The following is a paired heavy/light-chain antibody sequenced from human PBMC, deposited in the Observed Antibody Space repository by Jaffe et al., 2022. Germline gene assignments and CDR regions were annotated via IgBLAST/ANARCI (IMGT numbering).Light chain of an antibody. Sequence: DIVMTQSPLSLPVTPGEPASISCRSSESLLYSNGYNYLDWYLQKPGQSPQLLIYLGSNRASGVPDRFSGSGSGTNFTLKISRVEAEDVGVYYCMQVLQTPQTFGPGTKVDIK. CDR1: ESLLYSNGYNY. V-gene: IGKV2-28*01. CDR2: LGS. CDR3: MQVLQTPQT. J-gene: IGKJ3*01.
Heavy chain of an antibody. CDR3: ARMNDILTGSPIDYYYYMDV. CDR1: GYSFTTYG. CDR2: ITPYNGNT. V-gene: IGHV1-18*01. Sequence: QVQLVQSGAEVKKPGASVKVSCNASGYSFTTYGINWVRQAPGQGLEWMGWITPYNGNTNSAQKLQGRVTMTADTSTSTAYMELRSLRSDDTAVYYCARMNDILTGSPIDYYYYMDVWGKGTTVTVSS. D-gene: IGHD3-9*01. J-gene: IGHJ6*03.